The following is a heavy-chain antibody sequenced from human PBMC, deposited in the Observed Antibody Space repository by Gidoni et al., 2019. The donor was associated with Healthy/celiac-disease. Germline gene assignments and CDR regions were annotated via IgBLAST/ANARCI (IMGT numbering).Heavy chain of an antibody. CDR1: GFTASSNY. CDR3: ARARYDSSGYYYVYYFDY. J-gene: IGHJ4*02. D-gene: IGHD3-22*01. V-gene: IGHV3-53*01. Sequence: EVQLVESGGGLIQRGGSLRLSCAASGFTASSNYMSWVRQAPGKGLEWVSVIYSGGSTYYADSVKGRFTISRDNSKNTLYLQMNSLRAEDTAVYYCARARYDSSGYYYVYYFDYWGQGTLVTVSS. CDR2: IYSGGST.